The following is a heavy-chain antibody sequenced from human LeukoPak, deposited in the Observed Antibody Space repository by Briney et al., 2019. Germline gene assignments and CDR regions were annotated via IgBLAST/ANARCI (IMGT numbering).Heavy chain of an antibody. V-gene: IGHV4-61*08. CDR3: ARVRIVGATDWFDP. D-gene: IGHD1-26*01. CDR1: GGSISSGDYY. CDR2: IYYSGST. Sequence: SQTLSLTCTVSGGSISSGDYYWSWIRQPPGKGLEWIGYIYYSGSTNYNPSLKSRVTISVDTSKNQFSLKLSSVTAADTAVYYCARVRIVGATDWFDPWGQGTLVTVSS. J-gene: IGHJ5*02.